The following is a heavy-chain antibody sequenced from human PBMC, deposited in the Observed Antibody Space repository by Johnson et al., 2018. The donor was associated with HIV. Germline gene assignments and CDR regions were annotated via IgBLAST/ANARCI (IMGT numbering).Heavy chain of an antibody. J-gene: IGHJ3*01. CDR3: ANPLVGATRDDAFDV. Sequence: QVQLVESGGGLVKPGGSLRLSCAASGFSFGDYYMSWIRQAPGKGLEWISYISSDGSTIDYADSVKGRFTISRDNSKNTLYLQMNSLSAEDTAVYYCANPLVGATRDDAFDVWGQGTMVTVSS. CDR1: GFSFGDYY. V-gene: IGHV3-11*04. CDR2: ISSDGSTI. D-gene: IGHD1-26*01.